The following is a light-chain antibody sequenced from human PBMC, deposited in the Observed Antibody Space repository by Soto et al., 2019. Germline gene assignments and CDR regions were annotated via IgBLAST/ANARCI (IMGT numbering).Light chain of an antibody. V-gene: IGKV3-20*01. CDR2: VAS. J-gene: IGKJ1*01. CDR3: QQYGSSPWT. CDR1: QGFGAGS. Sequence: EIVLTQSPGTLPLSPGEEATFSSRAIQGFGAGSLVCNPQKPGKAPRPLISVASSRATGIPDRFSGSGSGTDFTLTISRLEPEDFAVYYCQQYGSSPWTFGQGTKVEIK.